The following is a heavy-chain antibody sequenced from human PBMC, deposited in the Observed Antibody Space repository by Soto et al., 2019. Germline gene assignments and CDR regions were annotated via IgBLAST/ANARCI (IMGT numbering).Heavy chain of an antibody. CDR1: GFTFTSSA. D-gene: IGHD3-22*01. J-gene: IGHJ3*02. CDR3: AADYMPARHYASSGYLSAAFDI. Sequence: RASVKVSCKASGFTFTSSAVQLVRQARGQRLEWIGWIVVGSGNTNYAQKFQERVTITRDMSTSTAYMELSSLRSEDTAVYYCAADYMPARHYASSGYLSAAFDIWGPGTMVTVSS. CDR2: IVVGSGNT. V-gene: IGHV1-58*01.